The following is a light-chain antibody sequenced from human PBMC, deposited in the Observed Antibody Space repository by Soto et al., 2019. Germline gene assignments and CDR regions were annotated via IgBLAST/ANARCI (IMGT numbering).Light chain of an antibody. Sequence: QLVLTQSSSASASLGSSVRLTCTLSSGHSSYIIAWHQQQPGKAPRFLMKVEGSGSYDKGSGVPDRFSGSSSGADRYLTISNLQFEDEADYFCETWDNNTWVCGGGTKLTVL. CDR2: VEGSGSY. V-gene: IGLV4-60*02. CDR1: SGHSSYI. CDR3: ETWDNNTWV. J-gene: IGLJ3*02.